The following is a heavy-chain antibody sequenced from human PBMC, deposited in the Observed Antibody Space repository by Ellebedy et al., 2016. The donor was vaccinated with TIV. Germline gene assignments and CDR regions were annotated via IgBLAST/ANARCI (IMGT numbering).Heavy chain of an antibody. CDR2: IYYSGST. J-gene: IGHJ5*02. V-gene: IGHV4-61*01. CDR3: ARAEGKVHSWFDP. Sequence: SETLSLTCTVSGGSVGSGSYYWSWIRQPPGKGLEWIGYIYYSGSTNYNPSLKSRVTISVDTSKNQFSLKLSSVTAADTAVYYCARAEGKVHSWFDPWGQGTLVTVSS. D-gene: IGHD4-23*01. CDR1: GGSVGSGSYY.